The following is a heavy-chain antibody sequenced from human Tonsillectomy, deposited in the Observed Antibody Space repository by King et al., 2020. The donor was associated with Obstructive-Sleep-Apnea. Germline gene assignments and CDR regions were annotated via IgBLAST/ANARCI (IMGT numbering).Heavy chain of an antibody. CDR1: GGSISSYY. CDR2: IYYSGST. V-gene: IGHV4-59*01. CDR3: ARGGSYDYGDYVGFWDPHATYYFDY. Sequence: LQLQESGPGLVKPSETLSLTCTVSGGSISSYYWSWIRQPPGKGLEWIGYIYYSGSTNYNPSLKSRVTISVDTSKNQFSLKLSSVTAADTAVYYCARGGSYDYGDYVGFWDPHATYYFDYWGQGTLVTVSS. D-gene: IGHD4-17*01. J-gene: IGHJ4*02.